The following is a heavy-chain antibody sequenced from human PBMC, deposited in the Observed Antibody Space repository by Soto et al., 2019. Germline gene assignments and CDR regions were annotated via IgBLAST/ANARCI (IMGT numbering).Heavy chain of an antibody. J-gene: IGHJ5*02. CDR1: GYTFTSYD. CDR2: MNPNSGNT. CDR3: ARAHYDIYTGYFVNDL. Sequence: GPVKVSCKASGYTFTSYDINWVRQATGQGLEWMGWMNPNSGNTGYAQKFQGRVTMTRNTSISTAYMELSSLRSEDTAVYYCARAHYDIYTGYFVNDLWGQGTPVTVSS. D-gene: IGHD3-9*01. V-gene: IGHV1-8*01.